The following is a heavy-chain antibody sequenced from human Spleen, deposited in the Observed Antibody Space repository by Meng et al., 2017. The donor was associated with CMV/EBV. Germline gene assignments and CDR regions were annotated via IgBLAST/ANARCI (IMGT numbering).Heavy chain of an antibody. CDR2: ISAYNGNT. V-gene: IGHV1-18*01. Sequence: ASVKVSCKASGYTFTTYGISWVRQAPGQGLEWMGWISAYNGNTNYAQKFQGRVTMTTDTSTSTDYMEQRSLRSDDKAAYYCTRVGHHTVRYGMDVWGQGTTVTVSS. CDR1: GYTFTTYG. D-gene: IGHD4-11*01. J-gene: IGHJ6*02. CDR3: TRVGHHTVRYGMDV.